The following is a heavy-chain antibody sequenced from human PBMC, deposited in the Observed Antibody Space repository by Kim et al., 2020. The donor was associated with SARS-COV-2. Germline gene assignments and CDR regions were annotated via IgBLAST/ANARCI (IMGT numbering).Heavy chain of an antibody. Sequence: YNADSVKGRFIISRDNSKNSLHLQMNSLTTEDTAIYYCAKHFGSSGSEFHHWGQGTLVTVSS. D-gene: IGHD3-22*01. J-gene: IGHJ1*01. CDR3: AKHFGSSGSEFHH. V-gene: IGHV3-23*01.